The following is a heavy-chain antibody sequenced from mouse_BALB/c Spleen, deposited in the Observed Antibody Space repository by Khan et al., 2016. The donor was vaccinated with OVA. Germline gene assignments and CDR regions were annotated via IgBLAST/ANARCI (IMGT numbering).Heavy chain of an antibody. CDR3: TRGGGGNRFAY. Sequence: QVQLQQSGAELVRPGVSVKISCKGSGYTFTDFTMHWVKQSHAMSLEWIGVISTYYGDATYNQKFKDKATMTVDKSSSTAYMELARLTSEDSAISDCTRGGGGNRFAYWGQGTLVTVSA. V-gene: IGHV1S137*01. CDR2: ISTYYGDA. CDR1: GYTFTDFT. J-gene: IGHJ3*01.